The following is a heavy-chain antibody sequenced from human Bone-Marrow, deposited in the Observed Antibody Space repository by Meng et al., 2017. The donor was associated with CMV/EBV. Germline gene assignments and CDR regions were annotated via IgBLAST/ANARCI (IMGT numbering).Heavy chain of an antibody. Sequence: GGSLRLSCAASGFTFSNAWMSWVRQAPGKGLEWVSAISGSGGSTYYADSVKGRFTISRDNSKNTLYLQMNSLRAEDTAVYYCAKLVVRTGDYWGQGTLVTVSS. V-gene: IGHV3-23*01. J-gene: IGHJ4*02. CDR3: AKLVVRTGDY. CDR1: GFTFSNAW. CDR2: ISGSGGST. D-gene: IGHD4-23*01.